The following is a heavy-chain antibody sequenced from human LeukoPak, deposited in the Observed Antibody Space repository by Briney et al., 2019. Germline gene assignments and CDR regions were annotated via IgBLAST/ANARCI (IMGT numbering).Heavy chain of an antibody. CDR1: GYTLTSHY. CDR2: INPSSGVT. D-gene: IGHD6-19*01. J-gene: IGHJ4*02. Sequence: ASVKVSCKASGYTLTSHYMHWVRQAPGQGLEWMGIINPSSGVTSYAQKFQGRVTMTSDTPTSTFYLELSSLRSEDTAVYFCARRETSGHFDYWGQGTLVTVSS. CDR3: ARRETSGHFDY. V-gene: IGHV1-46*01.